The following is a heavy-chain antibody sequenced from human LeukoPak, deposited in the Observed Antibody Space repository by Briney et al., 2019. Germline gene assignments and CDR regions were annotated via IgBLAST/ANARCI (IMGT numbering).Heavy chain of an antibody. CDR3: AREAYGGTHYNHYYMDV. CDR2: INRRGIT. Sequence: PSETLSLTCAVSGYSISSGYCWGWVRQPPGEGLEWIGCINRRGITNYSPSLQSRVLISLDTSRNDVSLELTSVTAADTAVYYCAREAYGGTHYNHYYMDVWGTGTTVTVSS. J-gene: IGHJ6*03. D-gene: IGHD4-23*01. CDR1: GYSISSGYC. V-gene: IGHV4-38-2*02.